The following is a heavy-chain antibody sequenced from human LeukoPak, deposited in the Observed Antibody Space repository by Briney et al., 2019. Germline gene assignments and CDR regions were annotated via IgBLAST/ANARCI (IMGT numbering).Heavy chain of an antibody. V-gene: IGHV3-30-3*01. CDR3: ARDRYDYTGNLDY. Sequence: SGGSLRLSCAASGFTFRNYVIHWVRQAPGKGLEWVAVISYDGSLKYYADSVKGRFTISRDNSKNTLYLQMNSLRTEDTAVFYCARDRYDYTGNLDYWGQGTLVTVSS. D-gene: IGHD2-8*02. CDR2: ISYDGSLK. J-gene: IGHJ4*02. CDR1: GFTFRNYV.